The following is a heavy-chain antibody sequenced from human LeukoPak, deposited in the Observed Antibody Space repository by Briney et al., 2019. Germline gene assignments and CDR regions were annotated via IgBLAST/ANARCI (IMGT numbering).Heavy chain of an antibody. Sequence: TTSETLSLTCTVSGDSISSTSYYWDWIRQPPGKGLEWIGSIYNSGTTYYNPSLKSRVTISVDTSKNQFSLKVSSVTAADTAVYYCARQHDSYYYYYIDVWGSGTTVTVSS. CDR1: GDSISSTSYY. J-gene: IGHJ6*03. CDR2: IYNSGTT. CDR3: ARQHDSYYYYYIDV. V-gene: IGHV4-39*01.